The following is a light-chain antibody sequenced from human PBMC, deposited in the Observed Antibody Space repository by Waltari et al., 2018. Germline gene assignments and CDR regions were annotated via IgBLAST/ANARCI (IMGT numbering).Light chain of an antibody. Sequence: QSVLTQPPSVSAAPGQRVRISCSVGSSPIGNNYVSWYRQFPGTAPTLLIYATTERPSGSPGRFSGSKSGTSATLDITGLHAGDEADYYCGTWDSSLSGAVFGGGTHLTVL. CDR2: ATT. J-gene: IGLJ7*01. CDR1: SSPIGNNY. CDR3: GTWDSSLSGAV. V-gene: IGLV1-51*02.